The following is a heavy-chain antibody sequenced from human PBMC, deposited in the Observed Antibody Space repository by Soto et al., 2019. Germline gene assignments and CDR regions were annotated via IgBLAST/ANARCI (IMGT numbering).Heavy chain of an antibody. V-gene: IGHV1-18*01. CDR3: ATGAGWELLSTVSTRTVLAD. J-gene: IGHJ3*01. D-gene: IGHD1-26*01. Sequence: QVRLVQSGAEVKKPGASVKVSCKASGYTFTNFGITWVRQAPGQGLEWMGWISGYNGNKNLDQKFPGRLTMTADTSTTPVYMELGSVGPGDPAVYYCATGAGWELLSTVSTRTVLADWGRETRFTSS. CDR1: GYTFTNFG. CDR2: ISGYNGNK.